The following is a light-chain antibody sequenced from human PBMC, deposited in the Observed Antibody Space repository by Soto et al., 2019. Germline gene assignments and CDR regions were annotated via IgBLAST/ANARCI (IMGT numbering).Light chain of an antibody. Sequence: DIQMTQSPSTLSAAVGDRVTITFRARQSINNLLAWYQQKPGKAPKLLIYKASSLESGVPSRFSGNGSGTEFTLTISSLQPDDFATYYCQQYSSYSPFGGGTKVEIK. CDR2: KAS. V-gene: IGKV1-5*03. CDR3: QQYSSYSP. J-gene: IGKJ4*02. CDR1: QSINNL.